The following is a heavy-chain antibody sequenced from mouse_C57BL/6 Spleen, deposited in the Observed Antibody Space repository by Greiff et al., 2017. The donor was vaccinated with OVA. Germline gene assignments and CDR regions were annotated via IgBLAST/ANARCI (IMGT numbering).Heavy chain of an antibody. D-gene: IGHD1-1*01. Sequence: EVQLQESGPGLVKPSQSLSLTCSVTGYSITSGYYWNWIRQFPGNKLEWMGYISYDGSNNYNPSLKNRISITRDTSKNQFFLKLNSVTTEDTATYYCARGGYGSSSHWYFDVWGTGTTVTVSS. V-gene: IGHV3-6*01. CDR1: GYSITSGYY. CDR3: ARGGYGSSSHWYFDV. CDR2: ISYDGSN. J-gene: IGHJ1*03.